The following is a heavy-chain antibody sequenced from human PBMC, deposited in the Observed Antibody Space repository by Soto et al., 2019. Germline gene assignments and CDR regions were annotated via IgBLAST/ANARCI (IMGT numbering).Heavy chain of an antibody. Sequence: GASVKVSCKASGGTFSIYAIIWVRQAPGQGLEWMGGIIPIFGTADYAQKFQGRVTITADESTSTAYMELSSLRSEDTAVYYCASVETQRYYYGMDVWGQGTTVTVSS. CDR3: ASVETQRYYYGMDV. CDR2: IIPIFGTA. J-gene: IGHJ6*02. D-gene: IGHD2-15*01. V-gene: IGHV1-69*13. CDR1: GGTFSIYA.